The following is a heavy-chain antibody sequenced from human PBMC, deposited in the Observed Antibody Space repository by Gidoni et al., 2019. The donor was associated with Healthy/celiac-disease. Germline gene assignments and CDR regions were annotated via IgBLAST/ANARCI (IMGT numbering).Heavy chain of an antibody. J-gene: IGHJ6*03. CDR3: TTGESGYDKRGHYYYIDV. Sequence: EVQLVESGGGLVKPGGSLRLSCAAAGFTSSTARMTWVRQAPGTGLEGVGNLKIKTDGGTTDYAAPLKGRFTISIEDSKNTLYLQMNSLNTEDTAVYYCTTGESGYDKRGHYYYIDVWGQGTLVTVSS. CDR1: GFTSSTAR. V-gene: IGHV3-15*07. CDR2: LKIKTDGGTT. D-gene: IGHD5-12*01.